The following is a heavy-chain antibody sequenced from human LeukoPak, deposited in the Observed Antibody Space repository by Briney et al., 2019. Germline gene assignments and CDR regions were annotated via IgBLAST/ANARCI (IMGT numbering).Heavy chain of an antibody. Sequence: GGSLRLSCAASGFTFSDSYMTWVRQAPGKGVEWFAYISGSGHDINYSDSVKGRFTISTDNAKNSLYLQMKNLRAEDTAVYYCAELGITMIGGVWGKGTTVTISS. CDR1: GFTFSDSY. CDR3: AELGITMIGGV. V-gene: IGHV3-11*06. CDR2: ISGSGHDI. J-gene: IGHJ6*04. D-gene: IGHD3-10*02.